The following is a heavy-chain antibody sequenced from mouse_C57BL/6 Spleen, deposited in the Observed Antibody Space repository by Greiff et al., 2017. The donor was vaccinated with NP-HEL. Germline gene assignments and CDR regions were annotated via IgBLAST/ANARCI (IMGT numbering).Heavy chain of an antibody. CDR3: ARHGIYYYGSSYDYYAMDY. CDR1: GYTFTEYT. J-gene: IGHJ4*01. V-gene: IGHV1-62-2*01. CDR2: FYPGSGSI. D-gene: IGHD1-1*01. Sequence: VKLMESGAELVKPGASVKLSCKASGYTFTEYTIHWVKQRSGQGLEWIGWFYPGSGSIKYNEKFKDKATLTADKSSSTVYMELSRLTSEDSAVYFCARHGIYYYGSSYDYYAMDYWGQGTSVTVSS.